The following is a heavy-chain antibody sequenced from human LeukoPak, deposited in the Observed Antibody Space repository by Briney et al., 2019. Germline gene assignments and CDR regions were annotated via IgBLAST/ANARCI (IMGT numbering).Heavy chain of an antibody. V-gene: IGHV1-2*02. CDR2: INPNSGGT. Sequence: ASVKVSCKASGYTFTGYYMHWVRQAPGQGLEWMGWINPNSGGTNYAQKFQGRVTMTRDTSISTAYMELSRLRSDDTAVYYCARDRSGWYYWFDPWGQGTLVTVSS. CDR1: GYTFTGYY. D-gene: IGHD6-19*01. CDR3: ARDRSGWYYWFDP. J-gene: IGHJ5*02.